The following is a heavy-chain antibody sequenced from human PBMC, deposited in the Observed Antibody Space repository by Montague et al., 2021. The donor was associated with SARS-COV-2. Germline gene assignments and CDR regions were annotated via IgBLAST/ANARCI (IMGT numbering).Heavy chain of an antibody. Sequence: TRSLTCTVSGGSINSGGYYWSWIRQHPGKGLEWIGYIYYSGSTYYNPSPKSRLTISVDTSKNQFSLKLSSVTAADTAVYYCARVHFVSSGWYPDAFDIWGKGTMVTVSS. CDR2: IYYSGST. D-gene: IGHD6-19*01. CDR3: ARVHFVSSGWYPDAFDI. V-gene: IGHV4-31*03. CDR1: GGSINSGGYY. J-gene: IGHJ3*02.